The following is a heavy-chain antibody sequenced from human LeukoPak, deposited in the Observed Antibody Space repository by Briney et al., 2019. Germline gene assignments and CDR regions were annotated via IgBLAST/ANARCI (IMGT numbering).Heavy chain of an antibody. D-gene: IGHD3-22*01. Sequence: GGSLRLFCAASGFTFSDYSMNWVRQAPGKGLEWVASVNTVSSYIYYADSMRGRFTISRDNAKNSLFLQMNSLRAEDTAVYYCARLRRNSDRSDFFYYYDHWGQGTLVTVSS. V-gene: IGHV3-21*01. CDR3: ARLRRNSDRSDFFYYYDH. J-gene: IGHJ4*02. CDR2: VNTVSSYI. CDR1: GFTFSDYS.